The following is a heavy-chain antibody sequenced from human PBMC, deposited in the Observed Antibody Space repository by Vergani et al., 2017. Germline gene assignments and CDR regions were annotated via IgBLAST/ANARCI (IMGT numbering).Heavy chain of an antibody. CDR1: GFTFSSYA. J-gene: IGHJ6*03. D-gene: IGHD5-12*01. CDR3: AKNAYGGYDYRDYYYYMDV. Sequence: EVQLLESGGGLVQPGGSLRLSCAASGFTFSSYAMSWVRQAPGKGLEWVSAISGSGGSTYYADSVKGRFTISRDNSKNTLYLQMNSLRAEDTAVYYCAKNAYGGYDYRDYYYYMDVWGKGTTVTVSS. CDR2: ISGSGGST. V-gene: IGHV3-23*01.